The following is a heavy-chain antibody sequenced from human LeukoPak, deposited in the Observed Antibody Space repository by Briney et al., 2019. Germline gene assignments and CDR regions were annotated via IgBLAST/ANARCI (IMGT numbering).Heavy chain of an antibody. CDR3: ARGHIVVVPAAPAFSFDY. V-gene: IGHV1-46*01. CDR2: INPSGGST. Sequence: ASVKVPCKASGYTFTSYYMHWVRQAPGQGLEWMGIINPSGGSTSYAQKFQGRVTMTRDTSTSTVYMELSSLRSEDTAVYYCARGHIVVVPAAPAFSFDYWGQGTLVTVSS. J-gene: IGHJ4*02. CDR1: GYTFTSYY. D-gene: IGHD2-2*01.